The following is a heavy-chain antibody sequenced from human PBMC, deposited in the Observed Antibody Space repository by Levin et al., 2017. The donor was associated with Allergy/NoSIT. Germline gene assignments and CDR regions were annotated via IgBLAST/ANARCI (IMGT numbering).Heavy chain of an antibody. Sequence: ASVKVSCKASGYTFTSYDINWVRQATGQGLEWMGWMNPNSGNTGYAQKFQGRVTMTRNTSISTAYMELSSLRSEDTAVYYCARGGPEYSSSSTPYYYYGMDVWGQGTTVTVSS. J-gene: IGHJ6*02. CDR3: ARGGPEYSSSSTPYYYYGMDV. D-gene: IGHD6-6*01. V-gene: IGHV1-8*01. CDR1: GYTFTSYD. CDR2: MNPNSGNT.